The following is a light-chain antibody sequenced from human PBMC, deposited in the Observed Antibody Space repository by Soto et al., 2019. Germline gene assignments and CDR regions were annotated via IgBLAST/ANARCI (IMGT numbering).Light chain of an antibody. CDR1: QSVRDRY. V-gene: IGKV3-20*01. CDR3: PQSASLPGM. Sequence: QSTDTLSLSPGERATLSCRASQSVRDRYLAWYQQKPGQAPSLLIYDTSTRATGVPDRFSGSGSGTDFALTISRVEAEDFTSDFCPQSASLPGMFGHRTMLAIK. J-gene: IGKJ1*01. CDR2: DTS.